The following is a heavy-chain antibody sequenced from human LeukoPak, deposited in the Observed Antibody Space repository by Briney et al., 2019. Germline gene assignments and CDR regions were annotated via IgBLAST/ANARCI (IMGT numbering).Heavy chain of an antibody. Sequence: SVKVSCKASGGTFSSYAISWVRQAPGQGLEWMGGIIPIFGTANYAQKLQGRVTMTTDTSTSTAYMELRSLRSDDTAVYYCARGLTYSSDKPGGYWGQGTLVTVSS. CDR1: GGTFSSYA. CDR3: ARGLTYSSDKPGGY. J-gene: IGHJ4*02. V-gene: IGHV1-69*05. CDR2: IIPIFGTA. D-gene: IGHD6-19*01.